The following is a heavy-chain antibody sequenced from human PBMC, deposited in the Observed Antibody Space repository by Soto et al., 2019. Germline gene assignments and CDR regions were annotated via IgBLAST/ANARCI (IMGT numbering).Heavy chain of an antibody. CDR1: GLTFSSYA. V-gene: IGHV3-64*01. CDR3: ARVGAGYYDDRSGYYYDD. J-gene: IGHJ4*02. CDR2: ISSNGGST. Sequence: EVQLVESGGGLVQPGGSLRLSCADSGLTFSSYAMHWVRQAPGKGLAYVSAISSNGGSTYYANAVKSRFTISRDNAKNTLDLQMGSLRAEDMAAYYCARVGAGYYDDRSGYYYDDWGQGTLVTVSS. D-gene: IGHD3-22*01.